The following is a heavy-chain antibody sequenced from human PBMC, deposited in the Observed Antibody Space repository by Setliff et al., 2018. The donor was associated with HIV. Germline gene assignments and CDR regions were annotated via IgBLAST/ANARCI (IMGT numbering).Heavy chain of an antibody. D-gene: IGHD3-22*01. CDR2: ISYSGST. CDR1: GGSITSYF. Sequence: SETLSLTCSVSGGSITSYFWHWIRQPPGKGLEWIGHISYSGSTNYNPSLKSRVTISVDTSKNQFSLKLTSVTAADTAVYYCARRRSPPSGFYSKYYMDVWGKGTTVTVSS. J-gene: IGHJ6*03. V-gene: IGHV4-59*08. CDR3: ARRRSPPSGFYSKYYMDV.